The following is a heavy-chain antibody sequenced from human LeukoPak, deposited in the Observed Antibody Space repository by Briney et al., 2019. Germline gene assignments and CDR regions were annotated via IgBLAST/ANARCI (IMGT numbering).Heavy chain of an antibody. CDR2: IYYSGST. CDR3: ARGGYYYYGMDV. J-gene: IGHJ6*02. Sequence: PSETLSLTCTVSGGSISSYYWSWIRQPPGKGLEWIGYIYYSGSTNYNPSLKSRVTISVDTSKNQFSLKLSSVTAADTAVHYCARGGYYYYGMDVWGQGTTVTVSS. V-gene: IGHV4-59*01. CDR1: GGSISSYY.